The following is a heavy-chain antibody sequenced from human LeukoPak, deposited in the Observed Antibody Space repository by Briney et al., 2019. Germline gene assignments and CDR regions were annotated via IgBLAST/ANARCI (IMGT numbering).Heavy chain of an antibody. CDR2: IRYDGSNK. J-gene: IGHJ4*02. Sequence: GGTLRLSCAASGFTFSSYGMHWVRQAPGKGLEWVAFIRYDGSNKYYADSVKGRFTISRDNSKNTLYLQMNSLRAEDTAVYYCAKARGGWGQYYFDYWGQGTLVTVSS. V-gene: IGHV3-30*02. CDR3: AKARGGWGQYYFDY. CDR1: GFTFSSYG. D-gene: IGHD6-19*01.